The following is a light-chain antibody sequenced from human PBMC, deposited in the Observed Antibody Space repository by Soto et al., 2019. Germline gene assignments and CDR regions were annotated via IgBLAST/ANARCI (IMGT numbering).Light chain of an antibody. CDR3: QQSYSTPSLT. CDR2: AAS. Sequence: DIQITQSPASLSSSVGDRVTITCRASQSIDKYLNWYQQKPGKGPNLLIYAASNLRTGVPSRFSGSGSGTEFTLTISSLLPEDFATYFCQQSYSTPSLTFGGGTKVDIK. V-gene: IGKV1-39*01. CDR1: QSIDKY. J-gene: IGKJ4*01.